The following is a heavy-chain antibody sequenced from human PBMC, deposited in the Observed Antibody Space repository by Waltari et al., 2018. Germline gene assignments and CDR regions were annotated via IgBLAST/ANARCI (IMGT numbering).Heavy chain of an antibody. CDR3: ANQLSFDY. Sequence: EVQLLESGGGLVQPGGSLRLSCAASGFTFSSYAMSWVRQAPGKGLEWVSDISGSGGSTYYADSVKGRCTIYRDNSKNTLYLQMNSLRAEDTAVYYCANQLSFDYWGQGTLVTVSS. CDR2: ISGSGGST. J-gene: IGHJ4*02. D-gene: IGHD3-16*02. V-gene: IGHV3-23*01. CDR1: GFTFSSYA.